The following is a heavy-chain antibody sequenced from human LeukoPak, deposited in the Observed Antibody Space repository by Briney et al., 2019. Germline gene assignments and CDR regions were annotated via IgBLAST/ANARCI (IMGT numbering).Heavy chain of an antibody. Sequence: PSETLSLTCTVSGSSISSYYWSWIRQPPGKGLEWIGYIYYSGSTNYNPSLKSRVTISVDTSKNQFSLKLSSVTAADTAVYYCARGDSLDYWGQGTLVTVSS. CDR1: GSSISSYY. V-gene: IGHV4-59*01. CDR2: IYYSGST. CDR3: ARGDSLDY. J-gene: IGHJ4*02.